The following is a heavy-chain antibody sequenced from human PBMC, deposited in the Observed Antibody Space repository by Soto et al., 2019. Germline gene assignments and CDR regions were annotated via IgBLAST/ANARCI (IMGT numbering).Heavy chain of an antibody. D-gene: IGHD5-12*01. CDR1: GGSISSYY. J-gene: IGHJ4*02. CDR2: IYYSGST. Sequence: SETLSLTCTVSGGSISSYYWSWIRQPPGKGMEWIGYIYYSGSTNYNPSLKSRVTISVDTSKNQFSLKLSSVTAADTAVYYCARHQGGYDSNFVYWGQGTLVTVSS. CDR3: ARHQGGYDSNFVY. V-gene: IGHV4-59*08.